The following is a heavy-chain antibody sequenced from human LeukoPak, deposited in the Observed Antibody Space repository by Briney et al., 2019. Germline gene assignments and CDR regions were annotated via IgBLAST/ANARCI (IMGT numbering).Heavy chain of an antibody. CDR2: INHSGST. CDR1: GGSFSGYY. D-gene: IGHD2-2*01. V-gene: IGHV4-34*01. Sequence: SETLSLTCAVYGGSFSGYYWSWIRQPPGKGLEWIGEINHSGSTNYNPSLKSRVTISADTSKNQFSLKLSSVTAADTAVYYCARSVVVPAASPRNDAFDIWGQGTMVTVSS. J-gene: IGHJ3*02. CDR3: ARSVVVPAASPRNDAFDI.